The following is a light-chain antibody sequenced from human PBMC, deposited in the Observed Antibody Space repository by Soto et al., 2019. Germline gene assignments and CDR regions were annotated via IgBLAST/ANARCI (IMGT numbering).Light chain of an antibody. Sequence: QSALTQPPSASGSPGQSVTISCTGTSSDVCGYKYVSWYQQQPGKSPKLLIFEVNKRPSGVPDRFSGSKSGNTASLTVSGLQAEDEADYYCSSYAGINNLGVFGTGTKLTVL. V-gene: IGLV2-8*01. CDR3: SSYAGINNLGV. CDR1: SSDVCGYKY. J-gene: IGLJ1*01. CDR2: EVN.